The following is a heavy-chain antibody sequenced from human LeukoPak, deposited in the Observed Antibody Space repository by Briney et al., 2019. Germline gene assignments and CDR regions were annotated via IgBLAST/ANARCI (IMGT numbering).Heavy chain of an antibody. CDR2: IYPGGNT. CDR1: GFTVSSNY. CDR3: ASPRSGQSFDI. D-gene: IGHD6-19*01. J-gene: IGHJ3*02. V-gene: IGHV3-53*01. Sequence: GGSLRLSCAASGFTVSSNYMSWVRQAPGKGPEWVSVIYPGGNTYYADSVKGRFTVSRDNSKNTLYLQMNSLRAEDTAVYYCASPRSGQSFDIWGQGTMVTVSS.